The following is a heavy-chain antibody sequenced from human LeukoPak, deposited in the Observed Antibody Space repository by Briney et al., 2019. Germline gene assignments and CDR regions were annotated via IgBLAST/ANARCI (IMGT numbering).Heavy chain of an antibody. CDR1: GFTFSSYG. J-gene: IGHJ3*02. Sequence: GGTPRLSCVASGFTFSSYGMHWVRQVPGKGLEWVAFIRSDGSNKYYADSVKGRFTISRDNSKNTLYLQMNSLRAEDTAVYYCARVRPGQWLLRDAFDIWGQGTMVTVSS. D-gene: IGHD6-19*01. CDR2: IRSDGSNK. CDR3: ARVRPGQWLLRDAFDI. V-gene: IGHV3-30*02.